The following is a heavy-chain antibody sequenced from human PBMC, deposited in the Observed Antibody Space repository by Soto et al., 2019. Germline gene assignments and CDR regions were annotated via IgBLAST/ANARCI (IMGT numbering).Heavy chain of an antibody. V-gene: IGHV3-23*01. CDR2: IAASGSNT. CDR3: ADGGEWSFNFVY. D-gene: IGHD3-3*01. J-gene: IGHJ4*02. Sequence: PGGSLRLSCTASGFTFSTYVMSWVRQAPGKGLEWVSGIAASGSNTYYPDSVKGRFTISRDNSKNTLYLQMNNLRAEDTAVYYCADGGEWSFNFVYWGQGTLVTVSS. CDR1: GFTFSTYV.